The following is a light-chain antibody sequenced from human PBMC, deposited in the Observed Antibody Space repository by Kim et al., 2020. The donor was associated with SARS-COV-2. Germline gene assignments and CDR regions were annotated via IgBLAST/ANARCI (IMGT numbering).Light chain of an antibody. Sequence: ITISCPXTSSDXGGXNYVSWYQXHXAKAPKLIIYDVTYRPSGVSSRFSGSKSYNTASLTIFGLQLEXEADYYCSSYTTSLTRVFGTGTKVTVL. J-gene: IGLJ1*01. CDR2: DVT. V-gene: IGLV2-14*03. CDR3: SSYTTSLTRV. CDR1: SSDXGGXNY.